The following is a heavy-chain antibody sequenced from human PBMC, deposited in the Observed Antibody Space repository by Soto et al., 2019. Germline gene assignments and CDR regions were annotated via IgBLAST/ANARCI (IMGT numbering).Heavy chain of an antibody. D-gene: IGHD6-13*01. V-gene: IGHV1-69*01. Sequence: QVQLVQSGAEVKKPGSSVKVSCKASGGTFSSYEITWVRQAPGQGLQWMGGIIPMYGTAKYGHNLPGRVTITADESTRTAYMEVSSLRPDDTAVYYCATEQQLGTYYFDSWGQGTTVTVSS. CDR3: ATEQQLGTYYFDS. CDR2: IIPMYGTA. CDR1: GGTFSSYE. J-gene: IGHJ4*03.